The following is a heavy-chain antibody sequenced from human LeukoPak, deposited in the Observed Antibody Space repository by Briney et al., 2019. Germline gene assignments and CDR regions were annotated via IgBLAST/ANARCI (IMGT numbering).Heavy chain of an antibody. CDR3: ARSIGYCSGGSCYSVPRWFDP. V-gene: IGHV1-69*13. D-gene: IGHD2-15*01. J-gene: IGHJ5*02. Sequence: ASVTVSCTASGGTFSSYAISWVRQAPGQGLEWMGGIIPIFGTANYAQKFQGRVTITADESTSTAYMELSSLRSEDTAVYYCARSIGYCSGGSCYSVPRWFDPWGQGTLVTVSS. CDR2: IIPIFGTA. CDR1: GGTFSSYA.